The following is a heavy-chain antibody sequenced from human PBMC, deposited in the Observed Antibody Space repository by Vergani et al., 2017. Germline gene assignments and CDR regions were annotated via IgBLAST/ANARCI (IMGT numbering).Heavy chain of an antibody. J-gene: IGHJ4*02. CDR1: GFTFSNYG. Sequence: EVQLLESGGGSAQPGGSLRLSCAASGFTFSNYGMSWVRQAPGKGLEWVSVITGSGGSTYYADSVKGRFTISRDNSKNTLYLQMNSLRAEDTAVYYCEKDQVGAGDYFDYWGQGTLVTVSS. D-gene: IGHD1-26*01. CDR3: EKDQVGAGDYFDY. V-gene: IGHV3-23*01. CDR2: ITGSGGST.